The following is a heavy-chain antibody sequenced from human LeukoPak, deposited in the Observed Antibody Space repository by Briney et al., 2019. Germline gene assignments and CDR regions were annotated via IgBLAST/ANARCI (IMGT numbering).Heavy chain of an antibody. V-gene: IGHV1-2*02. Sequence: ASVKVSCKASEYTFSGYYIHWVRQAPGQGLEWMGWTNPNSGATNYAQKFQGRVTMTRDTSITTAYMELSRLTSDDTAVYYCARVGLYGSGSYLVYWGQGTLVTVSS. CDR2: TNPNSGAT. CDR1: EYTFSGYY. J-gene: IGHJ4*02. D-gene: IGHD3-10*01. CDR3: ARVGLYGSGSYLVY.